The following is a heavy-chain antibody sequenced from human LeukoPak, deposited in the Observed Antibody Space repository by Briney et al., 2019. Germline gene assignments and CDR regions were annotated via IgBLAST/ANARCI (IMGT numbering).Heavy chain of an antibody. Sequence: ASVKVSCKASGYTFTSYGISWVRQAPGQGLEWMGWISAYNGNTNYAQKLQGRVTMTTDTSTSTAYMELRSLRSDDTAVYYCARDLIVVVTADDASDIWGQGTMVTVSS. J-gene: IGHJ3*02. CDR1: GYTFTSYG. CDR3: ARDLIVVVTADDASDI. V-gene: IGHV1-18*01. D-gene: IGHD2-21*02. CDR2: ISAYNGNT.